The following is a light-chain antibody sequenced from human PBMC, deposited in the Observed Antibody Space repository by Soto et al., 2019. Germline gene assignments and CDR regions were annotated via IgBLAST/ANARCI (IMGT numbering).Light chain of an antibody. CDR3: HQQYSTPTWT. CDR1: QSISSY. Sequence: DIKMTQSPSSLSASVGDRVTITYRASQSISSYLNWYQQKPGKAPKLLLYAASSLQSGVPSRFSGSGSGTDFTLTISSRQPEDDATDYYHQQYSTPTWTFGQGTKVDIK. J-gene: IGKJ1*01. CDR2: AAS. V-gene: IGKV1-39*01.